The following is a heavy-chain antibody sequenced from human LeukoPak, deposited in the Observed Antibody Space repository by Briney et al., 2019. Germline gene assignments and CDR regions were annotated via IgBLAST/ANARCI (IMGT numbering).Heavy chain of an antibody. CDR2: IYYSGST. D-gene: IGHD2-15*01. J-gene: IGHJ4*02. Sequence: SETLSLTCTVSGGSISSSSYYWGWIRQPPGKGLEWIGSIYYSGSTYYNPSLKSRVTISVDTSKNQFSLKLSSVTAADTAVYYCARDLANCSGGSCSDYWGQGTLVTVSS. CDR3: ARDLANCSGGSCSDY. V-gene: IGHV4-39*02. CDR1: GGSISSSSYY.